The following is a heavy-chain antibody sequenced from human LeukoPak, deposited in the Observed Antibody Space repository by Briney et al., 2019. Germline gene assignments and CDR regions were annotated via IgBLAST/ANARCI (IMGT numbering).Heavy chain of an antibody. CDR1: GFTFSTYA. Sequence: GGSLRLSCAASGFTFSTYAMRWVRQAPGKGLEWVSSISGSDSTTYYADSVKGRLTISRDNSKNTVYLQMSSLRVDDTAVYYGAKGMSTGWYYFDYWGQGALVSVSS. CDR3: AKGMSTGWYYFDY. CDR2: ISGSDSTT. J-gene: IGHJ4*02. D-gene: IGHD6-19*01. V-gene: IGHV3-23*01.